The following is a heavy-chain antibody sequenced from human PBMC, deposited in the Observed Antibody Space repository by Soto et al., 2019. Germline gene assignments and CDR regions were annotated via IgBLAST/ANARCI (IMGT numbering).Heavy chain of an antibody. V-gene: IGHV1-69*13. D-gene: IGHD6-13*01. CDR3: ASQQKLGGYYYYGMDV. CDR2: IIPIFGTA. J-gene: IGHJ6*02. CDR1: GGTFSSYA. Sequence: ASVKVSCKASGGTFSSYAISWVRQAPGQGLEWMGGIIPIFGTANYAQKFQGRVTITADESTSTAYMELSSLRSEDTAVYYCASQQKLGGYYYYGMDVWGQGTTVTVSS.